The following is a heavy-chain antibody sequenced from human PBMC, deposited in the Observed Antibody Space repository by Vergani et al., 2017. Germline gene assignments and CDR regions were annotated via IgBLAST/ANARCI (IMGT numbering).Heavy chain of an antibody. D-gene: IGHD4-23*01. CDR2: LCPSGST. J-gene: IGHJ6*02. V-gene: IGHV4-4*07. CDR1: GAPISYWC. CDR3: ARVGSTTTVVTPGGNYYYYGMDV. Sequence: QVQMQESGPGLVKTSETLSLTCSASGAPISYWCWSWLRQPAGNGLEWIGRLCPSGSTNYKPSLKSRVTISVDTSKNQFSLKLSSVTAADTAVYYCARVGSTTTVVTPGGNYYYYGMDVWGQGTTVTVSS.